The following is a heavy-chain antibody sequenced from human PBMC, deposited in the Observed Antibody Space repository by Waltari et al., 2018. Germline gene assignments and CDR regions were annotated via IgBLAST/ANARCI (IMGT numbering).Heavy chain of an antibody. D-gene: IGHD2-15*01. J-gene: IGHJ3*02. CDR3: ARDGGCSGGSCYSDAFDI. Sequence: EVQLVESGGGLVQPGGSLRLSCAASGFTFSSYWMHWVRQAPGKGLVWVSRINSDGSSTSYADSVKGRFTISRDNAKNTLYLQMNSLRAEDTAVYYCARDGGCSGGSCYSDAFDIWGQGTMVTVSS. CDR2: INSDGSST. CDR1: GFTFSSYW. V-gene: IGHV3-74*01.